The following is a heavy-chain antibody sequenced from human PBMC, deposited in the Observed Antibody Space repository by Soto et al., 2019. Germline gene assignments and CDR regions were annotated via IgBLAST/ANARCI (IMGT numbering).Heavy chain of an antibody. CDR2: IYYSGST. J-gene: IGHJ3*02. CDR3: AGLSRGYGDYGI. CDR1: GGSISSSSYY. V-gene: IGHV4-39*01. Sequence: ASETLSLTCTVSGGSISSSSYYWGWIRQPPGKGLEWIGSIYYSGSTYYNPSLKSRVTISVDTSKNQFSLKLSSVTAADTAVYYCAGLSRGYGDYGIWGQGTMVTVSS. D-gene: IGHD4-17*01.